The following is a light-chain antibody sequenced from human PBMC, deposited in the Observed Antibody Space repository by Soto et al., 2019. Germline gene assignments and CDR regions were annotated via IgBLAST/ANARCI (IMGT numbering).Light chain of an antibody. J-gene: IGKJ1*01. CDR1: QSIISSY. CDR2: GAS. V-gene: IGKV3-20*01. CDR3: QQYDFSLRT. Sequence: EIVLMQSPGTLSLSPGERATLPCRASQSIISSYLGWYQQKPGQAPRLLIYGASSRASGIPDRFSGSGSGTDFTLTISRLEPEDFAVYYCQQYDFSLRTFGQGTKVDNK.